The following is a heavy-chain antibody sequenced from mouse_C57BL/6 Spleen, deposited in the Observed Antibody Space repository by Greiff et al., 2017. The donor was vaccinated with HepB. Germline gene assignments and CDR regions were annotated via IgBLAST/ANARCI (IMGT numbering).Heavy chain of an antibody. J-gene: IGHJ3*01. CDR3: ARYYYGSSPDWFAY. V-gene: IGHV1-64*01. CDR1: GYTFTSYW. CDR2: IHPNSGST. D-gene: IGHD1-1*01. Sequence: VKLQQPGAELVKPGASVKLSCKASGYTFTSYWMHWVKQRPGQGLEWIGMIHPNSGSTNYNEKFKSKATLTVDKSSSTAYMQLSSLTSEDSAVYYCARYYYGSSPDWFAYWGQGTLVTVSA.